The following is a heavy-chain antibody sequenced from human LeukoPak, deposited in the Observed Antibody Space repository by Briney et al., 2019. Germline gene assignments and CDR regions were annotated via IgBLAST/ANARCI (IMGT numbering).Heavy chain of an antibody. D-gene: IGHD2-15*01. CDR1: GFTFNSYG. Sequence: GGSLRLFCAASGFTFNSYGMHWVRQAPGKGLEWVAVIWYDGSKKFYADSGKGRFTISRDKSKNTLYLQVNSLRVEDTAVYYCAREGCSGTSCYGVDAFDIWGQGTKVTVSS. J-gene: IGHJ3*02. CDR3: AREGCSGTSCYGVDAFDI. CDR2: IWYDGSKK. V-gene: IGHV3-33*01.